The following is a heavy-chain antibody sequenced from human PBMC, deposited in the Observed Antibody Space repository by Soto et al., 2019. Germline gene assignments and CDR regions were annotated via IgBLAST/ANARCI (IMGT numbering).Heavy chain of an antibody. V-gene: IGHV3-74*01. D-gene: IGHD4-4*01. CDR3: ARGIQYRYGMDV. J-gene: IGHJ6*02. Sequence: EVQLVESGGTLVQPGGSLRPSCAATGFTFTSYWMHWVRQAPGKGLVWVSRINGDGSNTFYADSVKGRLTISRDNAKNTVYLQMNSLRVEDTAVYYCARGIQYRYGMDVWGQGTTVTVSS. CDR1: GFTFTSYW. CDR2: INGDGSNT.